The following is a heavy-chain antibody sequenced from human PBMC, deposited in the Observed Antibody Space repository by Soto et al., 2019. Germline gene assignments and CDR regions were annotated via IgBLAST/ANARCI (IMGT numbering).Heavy chain of an antibody. CDR1: GDSIRSSNW. CDR2: IYHSGSA. Sequence: SETLSLTCTVSGDSIRSSNWWSWVRQPPGKGLEWIGEIYHSGSASYHPSLKSRVTMSVDKSKNQFSLQLNSVTAADTAVYYCARDSNKMDVWGQGTTVTVSS. V-gene: IGHV4-4*02. J-gene: IGHJ6*02. CDR3: ARDSNKMDV.